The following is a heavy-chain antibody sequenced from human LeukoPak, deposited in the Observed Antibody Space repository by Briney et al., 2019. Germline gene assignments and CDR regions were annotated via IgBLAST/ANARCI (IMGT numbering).Heavy chain of an antibody. CDR1: GFTFSSYW. V-gene: IGHV3-7*01. D-gene: IGHD5-18*01. CDR3: ARDGGYSYGYYYYYMDV. J-gene: IGHJ6*03. CDR2: IKQDGSGK. Sequence: GGSLRLSCAASGFTFSSYWMSWVRQAPGKGLEWVANIKQDGSGKYYADSVKGRFTISRDNSKNTLYLQMNSLRAEDTAVYYCARDGGYSYGYYYYYMDVWGKGTTVTVSS.